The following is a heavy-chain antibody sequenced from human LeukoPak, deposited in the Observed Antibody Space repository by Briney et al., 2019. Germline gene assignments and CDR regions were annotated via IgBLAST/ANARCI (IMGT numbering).Heavy chain of an antibody. CDR2: IYYSGST. CDR3: ARHALGYCSSSSCSFFDY. D-gene: IGHD2-2*01. V-gene: IGHV4-39*01. CDR1: GGSISSISYY. J-gene: IGHJ4*02. Sequence: SETLSLTCTVSGGSISSISYYWGWIRQPPGKGLEWIGSIYYSGSTYYNPSLKSRVTISVDTSKNQFSLKLSSVTAADTAVYYCARHALGYCSSSSCSFFDYWGQGTLVTVSS.